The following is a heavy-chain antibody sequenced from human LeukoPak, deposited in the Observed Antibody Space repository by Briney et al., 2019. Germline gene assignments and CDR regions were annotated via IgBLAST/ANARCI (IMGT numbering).Heavy chain of an antibody. J-gene: IGHJ4*02. V-gene: IGHV3-30*02. CDR2: VRYDGSNK. CDR3: APPVASGFNRNDY. CDR1: GFTFSSYG. D-gene: IGHD3-22*01. Sequence: PGGSLRLSCAASGFTFSSYGMHWVRKAPGKGLEWVAFVRYDGSNKYYADSVKGRFTISRDNSKTTLYLQMDSLRAEDTAVYYCAPPVASGFNRNDYWGQGTLVTVSP.